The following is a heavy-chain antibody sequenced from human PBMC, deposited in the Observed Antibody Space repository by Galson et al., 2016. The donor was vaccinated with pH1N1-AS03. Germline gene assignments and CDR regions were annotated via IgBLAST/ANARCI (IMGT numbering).Heavy chain of an antibody. Sequence: SLRLSCAVSGFTFSSYAMSWVRQAPGKGLEWVSTFSGGVGRTYYADSVKGRFTISRDTSNNTLYLQMNSLRAEDTAIYYCAKDLWMALDLTAWGQGTLVTVSS. CDR2: FSGGVGRT. D-gene: IGHD3-9*01. CDR1: GFTFSSYA. J-gene: IGHJ5*02. V-gene: IGHV3-23*01. CDR3: AKDLWMALDLTA.